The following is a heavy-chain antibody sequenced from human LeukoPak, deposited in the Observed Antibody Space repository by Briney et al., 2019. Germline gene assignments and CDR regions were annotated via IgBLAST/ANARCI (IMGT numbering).Heavy chain of an antibody. Sequence: SETLSLTRTVSGGSISSSNHYWGWIRQSPGKGLEWIGSMYYSGSTYYNPSLKSRVTISVDTSKNQFSLKLTSVAAADTAVYYCARRESLATAGTYYFDYWGQGTLVTVSS. J-gene: IGHJ4*02. CDR1: GGSISSSNHY. CDR2: MYYSGST. D-gene: IGHD6-13*01. CDR3: ARRESLATAGTYYFDY. V-gene: IGHV4-39*01.